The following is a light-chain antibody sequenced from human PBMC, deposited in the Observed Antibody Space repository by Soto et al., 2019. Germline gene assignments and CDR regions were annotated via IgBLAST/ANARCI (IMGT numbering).Light chain of an antibody. J-gene: IGLJ1*01. Sequence: QSALTQPASVSGSRGQSITISCTGTSSDVGNYNLVSWYQQHPGKAPKLMIYEVSKRPSGVSNRFSGSKSGNTASLTISGLQAEDEADYYCCSYAGSSTPLIFGTGTKLTVL. CDR3: CSYAGSSTPLI. V-gene: IGLV2-23*02. CDR2: EVS. CDR1: SSDVGNYNL.